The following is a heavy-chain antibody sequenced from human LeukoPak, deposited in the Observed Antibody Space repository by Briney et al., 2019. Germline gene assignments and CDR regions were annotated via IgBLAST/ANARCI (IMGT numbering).Heavy chain of an antibody. J-gene: IGHJ4*02. V-gene: IGHV4-38-2*02. CDR3: ARDSHTAMDY. D-gene: IGHD5-18*01. CDR2: IYHSGST. Sequence: PSETLSLTCAVSGYSISSGYYWGWIRQPPGKGLEWIGSIYHSGSTYYNPSLKSRVTISVDTSKNQFSLKLSSGTAADTAVYYCARDSHTAMDYWGQGTLVTVSS. CDR1: GYSISSGYY.